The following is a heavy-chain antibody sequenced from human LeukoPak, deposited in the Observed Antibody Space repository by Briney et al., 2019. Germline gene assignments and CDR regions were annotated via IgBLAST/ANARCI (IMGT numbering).Heavy chain of an antibody. Sequence: APVKVSCKASGYTFINYYMHWVRQAPGQGLEWMGIINPSGGGTSYAQKFQGRVTMTRDTSTSTVYMEVSSLRSEDTAVYYCAREFSGYIGFWGQGTLVTVSS. CDR2: INPSGGGT. D-gene: IGHD1-26*01. V-gene: IGHV1-46*01. CDR1: GYTFINYY. J-gene: IGHJ4*02. CDR3: AREFSGYIGF.